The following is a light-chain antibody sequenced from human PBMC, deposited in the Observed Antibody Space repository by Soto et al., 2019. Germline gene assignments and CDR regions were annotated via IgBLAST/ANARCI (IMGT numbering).Light chain of an antibody. J-gene: IGKJ2*01. CDR2: GAS. Sequence: EILLTQSPGTLSLSPGERATLSCRASQSVRINSVAWYQQKPGQSPRLLIYGASSTAFGISDRFSGSVSGAVFTLSIIRLEPEDSAVYYCHQYGNTPYTFGQGTTLEIK. CDR3: HQYGNTPYT. V-gene: IGKV3-20*01. CDR1: QSVRINS.